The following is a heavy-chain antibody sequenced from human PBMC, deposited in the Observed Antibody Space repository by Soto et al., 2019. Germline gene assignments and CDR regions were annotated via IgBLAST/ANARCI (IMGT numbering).Heavy chain of an antibody. CDR1: GGTFSTSA. V-gene: IGHV1-69*06. CDR3: ASGEVRGGGDV. J-gene: IGHJ6*02. CDR2: IIPIFGTA. Sequence: QMRLVQSGAEVKKPGSSVKASCKTSGGTFSTSAISWVRQAPGQGLEWMGGIIPIFGTANYAQKFQGRVSITADKSTSTAYMELSSLTSEDTAVYYCASGEVRGGGDVWGQGTTVTVSS. D-gene: IGHD3-10*01.